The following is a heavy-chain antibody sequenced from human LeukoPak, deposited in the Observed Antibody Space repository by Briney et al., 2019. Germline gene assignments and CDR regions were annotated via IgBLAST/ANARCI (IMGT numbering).Heavy chain of an antibody. V-gene: IGHV3-7*01. Sequence: GGSLRLSCAASGFSFSSYWMSWVRQAPGKGLEWVANIKQDGSEKYYVDSVKGRFTISRDNAKNSLYLQMNSLRAEETAVYYCAVPRGGGDRPADYWGQGTLVTVSS. CDR3: AVPRGGGDRPADY. CDR2: IKQDGSEK. CDR1: GFSFSSYW. D-gene: IGHD2-21*02. J-gene: IGHJ4*02.